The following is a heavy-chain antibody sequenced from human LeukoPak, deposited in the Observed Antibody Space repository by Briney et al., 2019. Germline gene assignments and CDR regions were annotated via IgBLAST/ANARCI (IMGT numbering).Heavy chain of an antibody. CDR3: ARVEITIFGVVIPGAFDY. V-gene: IGHV4-59*01. CDR1: GGSISSYY. Sequence: SETLSLTCTVSGGSISSYYWSWIRQPPGKGLEWIGYIYYSGSTNYNPSLKSRVTISVDTSKNQFSLKLSSVTAADTAVYYCARVEITIFGVVIPGAFDYWGQGTLVTVSS. CDR2: IYYSGST. J-gene: IGHJ4*02. D-gene: IGHD3-3*01.